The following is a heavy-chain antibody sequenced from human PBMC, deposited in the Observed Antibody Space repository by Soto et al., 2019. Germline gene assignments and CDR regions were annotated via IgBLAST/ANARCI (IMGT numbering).Heavy chain of an antibody. J-gene: IGHJ6*02. CDR2: IIPISDTT. D-gene: IGHD2-2*01. V-gene: IGHV1-69*01. CDR3: ARSQGSSTSLEIYYYYYYGMDV. Sequence: QVQLVQSGAEVKKPGSSVQVSCKASGCTFSSYAISWVRQAPGQGLEWMGGIIPISDTTNYAQKFQGRVTITADESTSTAYMELSSLRSEDTAVYYCARSQGSSTSLEIYYYYYYGMDVWGQGTTVTVSS. CDR1: GCTFSSYA.